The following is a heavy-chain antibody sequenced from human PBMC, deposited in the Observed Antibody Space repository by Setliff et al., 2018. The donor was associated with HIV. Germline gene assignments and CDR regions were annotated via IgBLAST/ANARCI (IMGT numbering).Heavy chain of an antibody. J-gene: IGHJ6*03. CDR3: ARDWGVYPNYYYYMDV. CDR2: INWNGGRT. Sequence: GGSLRLSCAASGFAFVDFAMTWVRQRPGKGPELVSYINWNGGRTDFADSVKGRFTVSGDISRNTLYLQMTSLRAEDTAVYYCARDWGVYPNYYYYMDVWGKGTTVTVSS. CDR1: GFAFVDFA. V-gene: IGHV3-20*04. D-gene: IGHD3-16*01.